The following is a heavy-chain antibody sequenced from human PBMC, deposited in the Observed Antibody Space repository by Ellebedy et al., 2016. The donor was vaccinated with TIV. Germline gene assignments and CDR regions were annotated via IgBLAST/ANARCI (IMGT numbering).Heavy chain of an antibody. Sequence: GGSLRLSXAASGFTFSSHSMNWVRQAPGKGLEWVSSISSSSSYIYYADSVKGRFTISRDNAKNSLYLQMNSLRAEDTAVYYCARERGIGQLGGTFDYWGQGTLVTVSS. CDR2: ISSSSSYI. D-gene: IGHD6-6*01. J-gene: IGHJ4*02. CDR1: GFTFSSHS. CDR3: ARERGIGQLGGTFDY. V-gene: IGHV3-21*01.